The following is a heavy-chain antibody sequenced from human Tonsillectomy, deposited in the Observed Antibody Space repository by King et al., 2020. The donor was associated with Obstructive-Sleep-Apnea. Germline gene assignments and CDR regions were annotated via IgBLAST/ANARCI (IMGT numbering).Heavy chain of an antibody. V-gene: IGHV4-39*07. CDR1: GGSISSSSYY. CDR2: VYYSGST. D-gene: IGHD2-21*02. J-gene: IGHJ4*02. Sequence: QLQESGPGLVKPSETLSLTCTVSGGSISSSSYYWGWIRQPPGKGLEWIGSVYYSGSTYYNPSLKSRVTISVDTSKNQFSLKLSSVTAADTAVYYCARIGTHIVVVTAIPYYFDYWGQGTLVTVSS. CDR3: ARIGTHIVVVTAIPYYFDY.